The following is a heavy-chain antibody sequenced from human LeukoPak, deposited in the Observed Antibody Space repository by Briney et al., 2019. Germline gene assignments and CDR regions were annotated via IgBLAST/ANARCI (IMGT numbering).Heavy chain of an antibody. D-gene: IGHD5-18*01. Sequence: SETLSLTCAVYGGSFSDYYWSWIRQPPGKGLEWIGEISHSGSTNYNPSLKSRVTISVDTSKNQFSLKLSSVTAADTAVYYCASPRGYSYGANWFDPWGQGTLVTVSS. J-gene: IGHJ5*02. CDR1: GGSFSDYY. V-gene: IGHV4-34*01. CDR3: ASPRGYSYGANWFDP. CDR2: ISHSGST.